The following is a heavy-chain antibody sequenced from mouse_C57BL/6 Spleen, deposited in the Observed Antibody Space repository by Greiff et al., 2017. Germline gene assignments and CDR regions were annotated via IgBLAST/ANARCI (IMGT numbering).Heavy chain of an antibody. Sequence: VQLQQSGAELVRPGASVKLSCKASGYTFTDYYINWVKQRPGQGLEWIARIYPGSGNTYYNEKFKGKATLTAEKSSSTAYMQLSSLTSEDSAFYFCAIYYGNEGDYWGQGTTLTVSS. CDR1: GYTFTDYY. CDR3: AIYYGNEGDY. CDR2: IYPGSGNT. J-gene: IGHJ2*01. V-gene: IGHV1-76*01. D-gene: IGHD2-1*01.